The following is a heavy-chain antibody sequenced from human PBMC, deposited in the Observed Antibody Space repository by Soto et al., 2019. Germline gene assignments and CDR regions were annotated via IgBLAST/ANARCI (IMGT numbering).Heavy chain of an antibody. CDR1: GYSFTSYW. J-gene: IGHJ6*02. V-gene: IGHV5-51*01. Sequence: GESLKISCKGSGYSFTSYWIGWVRQMHGKGLEWMGIIYPGDSDTRYSPSFQGQVTISADKSISTAYLQWSSLKASDTAMYYCARLNIQRYYYYGMDVWGQGTTVTVSS. CDR2: IYPGDSDT. D-gene: IGHD6-25*01. CDR3: ARLNIQRYYYYGMDV.